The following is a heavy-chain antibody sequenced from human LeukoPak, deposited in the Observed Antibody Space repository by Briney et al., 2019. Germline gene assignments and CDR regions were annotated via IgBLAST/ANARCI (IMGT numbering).Heavy chain of an antibody. Sequence: GGSLSLFCAASGFTFSSTSVKSVRQAPGRGLEWHSSISSSSTYIYYADSVKGRFTISKNNAKNSLYLQMNSRRAEDTAVYYGARDPGIVATHWFYPWGQGTLVTVSS. V-gene: IGHV3-21*01. J-gene: IGHJ5*02. CDR3: ARDPGIVATHWFYP. CDR1: GFTFSSTS. D-gene: IGHD5-12*01. CDR2: ISSSSTYI.